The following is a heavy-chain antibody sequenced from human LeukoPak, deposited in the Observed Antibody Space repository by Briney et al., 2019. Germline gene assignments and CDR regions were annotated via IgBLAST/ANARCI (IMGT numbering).Heavy chain of an antibody. J-gene: IGHJ4*02. V-gene: IGHV1-69*04. CDR2: IIPILGIA. Sequence: SVKVSCKASGGTFSSYAISWVRQAPGQGLEWMGRIIPILGIANYAQKFQGRVTITADKSTSTAYMELSSLRSEDTAVYYCARDTTYYDYVWGSYRFGYFDYWGQGTLVTVSS. CDR3: ARDTTYYDYVWGSYRFGYFDY. D-gene: IGHD3-16*02. CDR1: GGTFSSYA.